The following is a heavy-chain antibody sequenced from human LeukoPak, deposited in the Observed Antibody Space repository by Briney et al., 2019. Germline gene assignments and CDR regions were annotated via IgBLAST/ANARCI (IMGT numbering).Heavy chain of an antibody. CDR2: INHSGST. V-gene: IGHV4-34*01. Sequence: SETLSLTCAVYGGSFSGYYWSWIRQPPGKGLEWIGEINHSGSTNYNPSLKSRVTISVDTSKNQFSLKLSSVTAADTAVYYCARHPTTLYYYDSSGYKLTPQDVWGQGTTVTVSS. CDR1: GGSFSGYY. CDR3: ARHPTTLYYYDSSGYKLTPQDV. J-gene: IGHJ6*02. D-gene: IGHD3-22*01.